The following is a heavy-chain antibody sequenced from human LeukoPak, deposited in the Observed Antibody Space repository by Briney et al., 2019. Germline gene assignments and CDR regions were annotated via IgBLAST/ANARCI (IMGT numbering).Heavy chain of an antibody. J-gene: IGHJ6*03. CDR2: IRYDGSNK. CDR3: ARDSSGWYVSYYYYYMDV. Sequence: PGGSLRLSCAASGFTFSSYGMHWVRQAPGKGLEWVAFIRYDGSNKYYADSVKGRFTISRDNAKNTLYLQMNSLRAEDTAVYYCARDSSGWYVSYYYYYMDVWGKGTTVTVSS. D-gene: IGHD6-19*01. CDR1: GFTFSSYG. V-gene: IGHV3-30*02.